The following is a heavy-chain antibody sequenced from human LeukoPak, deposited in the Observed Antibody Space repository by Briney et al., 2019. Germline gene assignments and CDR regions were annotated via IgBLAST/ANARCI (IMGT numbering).Heavy chain of an antibody. V-gene: IGHV1-2*02. CDR1: GYTFTGYY. D-gene: IGHD6-19*01. J-gene: IGHJ3*02. Sequence: ASVKVSCRASGYTFTGYYMHWVRQAPGQGLEWMGWINPNSGGTNYAQKFQGRVTMTRDTSISTAYMELSRLRSDDTAVYYCARDEGIAVAGRRGAFDIWGQGTMVTVSS. CDR3: ARDEGIAVAGRRGAFDI. CDR2: INPNSGGT.